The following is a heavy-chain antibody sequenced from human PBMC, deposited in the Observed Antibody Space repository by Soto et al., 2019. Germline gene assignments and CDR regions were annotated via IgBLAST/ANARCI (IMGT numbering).Heavy chain of an antibody. Sequence: VGSLILSCAASGFTFSRYWMNWVRQAPGKGLEWVANIKQDGTEKNYVDSVKGRFTISRDNARKSLYLQMDSLRAEDTAVYFCARGDTPMITGMDSFDIWGQGTMVTVS. V-gene: IGHV3-7*01. CDR1: GFTFSRYW. CDR2: IKQDGTEK. J-gene: IGHJ3*02. D-gene: IGHD5-18*01. CDR3: ARGDTPMITGMDSFDI.